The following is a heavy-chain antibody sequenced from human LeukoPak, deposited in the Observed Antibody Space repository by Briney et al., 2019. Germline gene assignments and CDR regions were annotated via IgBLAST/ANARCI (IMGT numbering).Heavy chain of an antibody. CDR3: ARGGISGSYGSYFDY. J-gene: IGHJ4*02. D-gene: IGHD1-26*01. Sequence: SQTLCLTCTVSGGSISSGGYYWSWIRQPPGKGLEWIGYIYHSGSTYYNPSLKSRVTISVERSKNQFSLKLSSVTAADTAVYYCARGGISGSYGSYFDYWGQGTLVTVSS. CDR1: GGSISSGGYY. V-gene: IGHV4-30-2*01. CDR2: IYHSGST.